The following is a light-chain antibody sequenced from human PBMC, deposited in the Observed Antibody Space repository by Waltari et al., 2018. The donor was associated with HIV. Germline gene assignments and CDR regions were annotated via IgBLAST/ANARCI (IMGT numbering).Light chain of an antibody. CDR3: QQYNSDFYT. J-gene: IGKJ2*01. CDR1: QNVDRW. CDR2: KAS. V-gene: IGKV1-5*03. Sequence: IQMTQSPSILSASVGDRITITCRASQNVDRWLAWYQQRPGRGPKLLIYKASTLEYGVPARFTGSGSGTNFTLTINSLHPDDFATYYCQQYNSDFYTFGLGTRLDLK.